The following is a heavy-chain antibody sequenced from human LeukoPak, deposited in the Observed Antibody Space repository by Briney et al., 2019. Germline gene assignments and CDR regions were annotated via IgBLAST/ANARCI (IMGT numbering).Heavy chain of an antibody. CDR3: GRGSNWFDP. V-gene: IGHV3-66*01. CDR1: GFTVSGNY. Sequence: GGSLRLSCAASGFTVSGNYMNWVRQAPGKGLEWVSVIYSDGSTYYAEFVKGRLTISRDNSKNTLYLQMNSLRAEDTAVYYCGRGSNWFDPWGQGTLVTVSS. CDR2: IYSDGST. J-gene: IGHJ5*02.